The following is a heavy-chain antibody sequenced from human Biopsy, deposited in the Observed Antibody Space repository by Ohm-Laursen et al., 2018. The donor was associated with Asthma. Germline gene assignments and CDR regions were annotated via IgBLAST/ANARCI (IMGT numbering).Heavy chain of an antibody. D-gene: IGHD1-20*01. J-gene: IGHJ5*02. CDR2: IDQSGYT. V-gene: IGHV4-34*01. CDR3: ARAAITGIRGWFDP. CDR1: GGYLTGHY. Sequence: SETLSLTCTVYGGYLTGHYWNWIRQPPGKGLEWIGEIDQSGYTNYNPSLKSRVTISADTPKNQFHLNLSSVTAADTAVYFCARAAITGIRGWFDPWGQGTLVTVSS.